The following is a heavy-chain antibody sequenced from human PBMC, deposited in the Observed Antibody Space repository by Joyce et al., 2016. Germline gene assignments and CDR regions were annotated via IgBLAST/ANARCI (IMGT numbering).Heavy chain of an antibody. Sequence: QVQLQESGPGLVKPSETLSLTCTVSDVSISSFYWSWVRQPAGKGLEWLGRIYTSKTTNYSPALGSPVTMSMDTSKKQFSLKMTSVTAADTAVYYCARGPGGVPADSDRHLGFYMDVWGKGTTVSVSS. CDR1: DVSISSFY. CDR3: ARGPGGVPADSDRHLGFYMDV. D-gene: IGHD2-2*01. J-gene: IGHJ6*03. V-gene: IGHV4-4*07. CDR2: IYTSKTT.